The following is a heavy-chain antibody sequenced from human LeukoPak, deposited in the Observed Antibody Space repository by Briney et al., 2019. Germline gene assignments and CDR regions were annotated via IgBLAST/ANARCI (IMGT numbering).Heavy chain of an antibody. Sequence: GGSLRLSCAASGFTFSSYSMNWVRQAPGKGLEWVSSISSSSSYIYYADSVKGRFTISRDNAKNSLYLQMNSLRAEDTAVYYCARDLRTDPYYYDSSGPLRDYWGQRTLVTVSS. J-gene: IGHJ4*02. D-gene: IGHD3-22*01. CDR3: ARDLRTDPYYYDSSGPLRDY. V-gene: IGHV3-21*01. CDR1: GFTFSSYS. CDR2: ISSSSSYI.